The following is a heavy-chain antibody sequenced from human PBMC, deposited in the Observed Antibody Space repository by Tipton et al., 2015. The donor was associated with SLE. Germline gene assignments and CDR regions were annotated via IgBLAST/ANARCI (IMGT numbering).Heavy chain of an antibody. V-gene: IGHV1-69*01. CDR2: IIPMFGAR. J-gene: IGHJ4*02. CDR3: ASAVASGGSHIYYYDS. D-gene: IGHD3-16*01. Sequence: QSGAEVKKPGSSVKASCKASGGTFSSSAISWVQQAPGQGLEWMGGIIPMFGARTYAQKFQGRVTLTAEESTSTAFMELTSLTSEDTAVYFCASAVASGGSHIYYYDSWGQGTLVTVSS. CDR1: GGTFSSSA.